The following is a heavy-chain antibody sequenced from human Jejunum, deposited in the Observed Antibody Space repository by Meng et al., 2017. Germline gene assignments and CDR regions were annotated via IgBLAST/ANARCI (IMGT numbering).Heavy chain of an antibody. D-gene: IGHD2-2*02. J-gene: IGHJ4*02. V-gene: IGHV1-2*02. Sequence: QVQMMQSGAEVKVPGAYVKVSCKVSGFTFTNYHMNWVRQAPGQGLEWMGWINPASGDTDYAQKFQGRLTMTRDTSISTAYIELVTLTSDDTAVYYCAKGYTAGSYYFDYWGQGTLVTVAS. CDR2: INPASGDT. CDR1: GFTFTNYH. CDR3: AKGYTAGSYYFDY.